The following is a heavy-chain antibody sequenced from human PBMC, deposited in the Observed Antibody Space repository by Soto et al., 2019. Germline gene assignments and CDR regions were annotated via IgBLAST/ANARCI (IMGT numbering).Heavy chain of an antibody. V-gene: IGHV3-13*05. J-gene: IGHJ6*02. CDR1: GFTFRNYD. CDR3: ARTDRDFYGLDV. CDR2: ISAAGDP. Sequence: EVQLVESGGGLVQPGGSLRLSCEASGFTFRNYDMHWVRQGTGKGLEWVSGISAAGDPDYADSVEGRFTISRENAQNSFFLKMNSLRLCDTAVYYCARTDRDFYGLDVWGQGTTVIVSS.